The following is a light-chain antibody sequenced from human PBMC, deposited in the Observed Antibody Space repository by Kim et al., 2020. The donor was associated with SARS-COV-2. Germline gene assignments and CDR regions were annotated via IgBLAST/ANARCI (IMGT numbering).Light chain of an antibody. CDR1: SNDVGVYDL. V-gene: IGLV2-23*02. CDR3: CSYAGTTKL. CDR2: EVN. Sequence: QSVLTQPASVSGSPGQSITISCTGTSNDVGVYDLVSWYQQHPGQAPKLMIFEVNKRPSGVSSRFSGSRSGNTASLTISGLQAEDEADYFCCSYAGTTKLFGGGTKVTVL. J-gene: IGLJ1*01.